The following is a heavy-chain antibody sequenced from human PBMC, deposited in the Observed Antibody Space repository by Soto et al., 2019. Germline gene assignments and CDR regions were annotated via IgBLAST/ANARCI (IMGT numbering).Heavy chain of an antibody. CDR3: AGHRANGYGDPTEALDI. J-gene: IGHJ3*02. V-gene: IGHV3-53*01. CDR1: GFSVNDNY. CDR2: LYAGGAT. Sequence: EVQLVESGGGFQPGGSLRLSCAASGFSVNDNYMNWVRQAPGKGLQWVSLLYAGGATFYADSVKGRFTISRDSSKNTLYLHMDTPRAEDTAVYYSAGHRANGYGDPTEALDIWCQGTVVSVSS. D-gene: IGHD4-17*01.